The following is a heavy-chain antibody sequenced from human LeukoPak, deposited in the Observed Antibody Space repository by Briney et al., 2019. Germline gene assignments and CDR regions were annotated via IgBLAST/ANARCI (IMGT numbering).Heavy chain of an antibody. CDR2: ISGSGGST. V-gene: IGHV3-23*01. CDR1: GFTFSSYA. J-gene: IGHJ4*02. D-gene: IGHD2-2*03. Sequence: GGSLRLSCAASGFTFSSYAMSWVRQAPGKGLEWVSAISGSGGSTYYADSVKGRFTISRDNSKNTLYLKMNSLRAEDTAVYYCAKDGYCSSTSCYSGGFDYWGQGTLVTVSS. CDR3: AKDGYCSSTSCYSGGFDY.